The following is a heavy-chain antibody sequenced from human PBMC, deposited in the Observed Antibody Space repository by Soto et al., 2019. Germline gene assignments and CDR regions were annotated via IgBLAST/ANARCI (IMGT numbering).Heavy chain of an antibody. V-gene: IGHV1-2*02. D-gene: IGHD2-15*01. CDR3: ARSYCSGGSCPRGNWFDP. CDR2: INPNSGGT. Sequence: ASVKVSCKASGYTFTGYYMHWVRQAPGRGLEWMGWINPNSGGTNYAQKFQGRVTMTRDTSISTAYMELSRLRSDDTAVYYCARSYCSGGSCPRGNWFDPWGQGTLVTVSS. CDR1: GYTFTGYY. J-gene: IGHJ5*02.